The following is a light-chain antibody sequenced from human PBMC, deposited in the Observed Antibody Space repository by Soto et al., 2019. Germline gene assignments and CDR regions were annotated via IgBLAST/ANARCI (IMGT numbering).Light chain of an antibody. CDR1: QTISSW. CDR2: KAS. J-gene: IGKJ1*01. CDR3: QHYNSYPEA. Sequence: DIQITQSPAAXSXXVXXXXXXXXRASQTISSWLAWYQQKPGKAPKLLIYKASTLKSGVPSRFSGSGSGTEFTLTISSLQPDDFATYYCQHYNSYPEAFGQGTKVDIK. V-gene: IGKV1-5*03.